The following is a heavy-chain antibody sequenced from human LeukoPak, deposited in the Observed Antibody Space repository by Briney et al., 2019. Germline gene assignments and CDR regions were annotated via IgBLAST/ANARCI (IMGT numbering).Heavy chain of an antibody. D-gene: IGHD3-22*01. Sequence: ASVKVSCEASGYTFTSYGISWVRQAPGQGLEWMGWISAYNGNTNYAQKLQGRVTMTTDTSTSTAYMELRSLRSDDTAVYYCARDTYYYDSSGYADYWGQGTLVTVSS. CDR3: ARDTYYYDSSGYADY. J-gene: IGHJ4*02. V-gene: IGHV1-18*01. CDR2: ISAYNGNT. CDR1: GYTFTSYG.